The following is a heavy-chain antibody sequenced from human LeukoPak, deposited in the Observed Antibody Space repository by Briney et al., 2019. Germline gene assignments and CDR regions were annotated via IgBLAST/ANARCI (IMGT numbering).Heavy chain of an antibody. CDR2: ICYSGST. CDR1: GGSISSGGYY. D-gene: IGHD2-2*01. J-gene: IGHJ5*02. CDR3: ARTVVVVPAASPWFDP. Sequence: SQTLSLTCTVSGGSISSGGYYWSWIRQHPGKGLEWIGYICYSGSTYYNPSLKSRVTISVDTSKNQFSLKLSSVTAADTAVYYCARTVVVVPAASPWFDPWGQGTLVTVSS. V-gene: IGHV4-31*03.